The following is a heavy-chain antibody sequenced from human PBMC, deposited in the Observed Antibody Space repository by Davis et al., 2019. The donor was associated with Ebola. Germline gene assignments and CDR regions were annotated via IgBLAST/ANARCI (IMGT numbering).Heavy chain of an antibody. CDR3: ARDSQNGGYYGMDV. CDR1: GYTFTGYG. J-gene: IGHJ6*04. D-gene: IGHD4-23*01. Sequence: ASVKVSCKVSGYTFTGYGITWVRQAPGQGLEWMGIINPSGGSTSYAQKFQGRVTMTRDTSTSTVYMELSSLRSEDTAVYYCARDSQNGGYYGMDVWGKGTTVTVSS. V-gene: IGHV1-46*01. CDR2: INPSGGST.